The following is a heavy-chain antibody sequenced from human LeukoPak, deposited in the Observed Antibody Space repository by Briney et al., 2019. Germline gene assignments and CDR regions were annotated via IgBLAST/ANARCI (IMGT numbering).Heavy chain of an antibody. CDR3: ARISSSWYLLGY. CDR2: ISAYNGNT. J-gene: IGHJ4*02. V-gene: IGHV1-18*01. Sequence: ASVKVSCKASGYTFTSYGISWVRQAPGQGLEWMGWISAYNGNTNYAQKLQGRVTMTTDTSTSTAYMELRSLRSDDTAVCYCARISSSWYLLGYWGQGTLVTVSS. CDR1: GYTFTSYG. D-gene: IGHD6-13*01.